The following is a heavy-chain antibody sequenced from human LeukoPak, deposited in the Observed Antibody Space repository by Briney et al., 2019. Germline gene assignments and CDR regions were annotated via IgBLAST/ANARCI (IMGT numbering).Heavy chain of an antibody. D-gene: IGHD1-26*01. V-gene: IGHV3-23*01. Sequence: GGSLRLSCAASGFTFSSYAMSWVRQAPGKGLEWVSAISGSGGSTYSADSVKGRFTISRDNAKNSLYLQMNSLRAEDTAVYYCASDLGATLYYYYYGMDVWGQGTTVTVSS. CDR2: ISGSGGST. CDR1: GFTFSSYA. CDR3: ASDLGATLYYYYYGMDV. J-gene: IGHJ6*02.